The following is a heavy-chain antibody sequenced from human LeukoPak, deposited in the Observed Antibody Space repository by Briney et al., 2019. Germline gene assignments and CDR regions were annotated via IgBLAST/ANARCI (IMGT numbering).Heavy chain of an antibody. Sequence: ASVKVSCKASGYTFTDYYMHWVRQAPGQGLEWMGWINPNSGGTNYAQRFRGRVTMTSDTSISTAYMELSRLRSEDTAVYYCARPSHGVGPIDFDFGGQGTVVTVS. CDR1: GYTFTDYY. D-gene: IGHD1-26*01. J-gene: IGHJ4*02. CDR3: ARPSHGVGPIDFDF. V-gene: IGHV1-2*02. CDR2: INPNSGGT.